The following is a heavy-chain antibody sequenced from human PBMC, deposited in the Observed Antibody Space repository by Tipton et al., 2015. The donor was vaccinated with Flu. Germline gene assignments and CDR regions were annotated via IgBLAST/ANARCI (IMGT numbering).Heavy chain of an antibody. Sequence: TLSLTCSVSGDSIGSDYYWGWIRQPPGKGLEWIGSIHRTGVTYYNPSLTSRVTISVDTSKNQFSLKLSSVIAADTAVYYCARPSGIAAAWGAFDIWGQGTMVTVSS. J-gene: IGHJ3*02. CDR1: GDSIGSDYY. D-gene: IGHD6-13*01. CDR2: IHRTGVT. CDR3: ARPSGIAAAWGAFDI. V-gene: IGHV4-38-2*01.